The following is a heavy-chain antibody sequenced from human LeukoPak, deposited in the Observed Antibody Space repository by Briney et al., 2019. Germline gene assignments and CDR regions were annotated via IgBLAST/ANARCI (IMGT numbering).Heavy chain of an antibody. Sequence: GGSLRLSCAASGFTFSSYAMSWVRQAPGKGLEWVSAISGSGGSTYYADSVKGRFTISRDNSKSTLYLQMKTLRAEDTAVYYCAKDAAVDILGYHYGMDVWGKGTTVTVSS. D-gene: IGHD5-12*01. V-gene: IGHV3-23*01. CDR1: GFTFSSYA. CDR2: ISGSGGST. CDR3: AKDAAVDILGYHYGMDV. J-gene: IGHJ6*04.